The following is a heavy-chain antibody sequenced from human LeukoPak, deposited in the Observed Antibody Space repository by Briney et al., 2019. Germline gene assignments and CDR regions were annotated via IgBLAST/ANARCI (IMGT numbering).Heavy chain of an antibody. CDR3: ARDLSLGSPGPFDY. CDR2: INTNTGNP. Sequence: ASVTVSCKASGYTFTGYYMHWVRQAPGQGLEWMGWINTNTGNPTYAQGFTGRFVFSLDTSVSTAYLQISSLKAEDTAVYYCARDLSLGSPGPFDYWGQGTLVTVSS. D-gene: IGHD1-14*01. V-gene: IGHV7-4-1*02. CDR1: GYTFTGYY. J-gene: IGHJ4*02.